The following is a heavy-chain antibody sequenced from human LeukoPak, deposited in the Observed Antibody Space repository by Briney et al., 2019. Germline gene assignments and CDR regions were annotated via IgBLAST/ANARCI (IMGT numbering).Heavy chain of an antibody. CDR3: AREYSGYDDDAFDI. Sequence: GGSLRLSCAASGFTFSSYSINWVRQAPGKGLEWVSSISSSSSFIYYADSVKGRFTISRDNAKNSLYLQMNSLRAEDTAVYYCAREYSGYDDDAFDIWGQGTMVTVSS. CDR2: ISSSSSFI. CDR1: GFTFSSYS. V-gene: IGHV3-21*01. J-gene: IGHJ3*02. D-gene: IGHD5-12*01.